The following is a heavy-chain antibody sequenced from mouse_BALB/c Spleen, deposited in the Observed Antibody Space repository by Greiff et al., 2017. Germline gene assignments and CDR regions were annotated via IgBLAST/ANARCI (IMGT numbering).Heavy chain of an antibody. CDR3: ARDIGGGYFDY. J-gene: IGHJ2*01. Sequence: EVKLQESGGGLVQPGGSLRLSCATSGFTFTDYYMSWVRQPPGKALEWLGFIRNKANGYTTEYSASVKGRFTISRDNSQSILYLQMNTLRAEDSATYYCARDIGGGYFDYWGQGTTLTVSS. CDR1: GFTFTDYY. D-gene: IGHD3-3*01. CDR2: IRNKANGYTT. V-gene: IGHV7-3*02.